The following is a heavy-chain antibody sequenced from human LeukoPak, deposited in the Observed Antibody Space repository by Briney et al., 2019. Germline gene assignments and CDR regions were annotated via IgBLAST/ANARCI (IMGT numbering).Heavy chain of an antibody. V-gene: IGHV4-39*01. CDR2: IYYSGST. D-gene: IGHD3-9*01. Sequence: SETLSLTCTVSGGSISSSSYYWGWIRQPPGKGLEWLGSIYYSGSTYYSPSLKSRVTISVDTSKNQFSLKLSSVTAAETAVYYCARHDLVRYFDWLLDRNNWFDAWGQGTLVTVSS. CDR1: GGSISSSSYY. CDR3: ARHDLVRYFDWLLDRNNWFDA. J-gene: IGHJ5*02.